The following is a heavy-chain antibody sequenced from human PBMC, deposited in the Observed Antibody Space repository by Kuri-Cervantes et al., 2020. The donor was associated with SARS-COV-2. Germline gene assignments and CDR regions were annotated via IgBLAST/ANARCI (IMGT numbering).Heavy chain of an antibody. Sequence: ASVKVSCKASGYTFTSYAMHWVRQAPGQRLEWMGWSNAGNGNTKYSQEFQGRVTITRDTSASTAYMELSSLRSEDMAVYYCAREVIAAAARGSLTWFDPWGQGTLVTVSS. D-gene: IGHD6-13*01. CDR3: AREVIAAAARGSLTWFDP. CDR2: SNAGNGNT. J-gene: IGHJ5*02. CDR1: GYTFTSYA. V-gene: IGHV1-3*02.